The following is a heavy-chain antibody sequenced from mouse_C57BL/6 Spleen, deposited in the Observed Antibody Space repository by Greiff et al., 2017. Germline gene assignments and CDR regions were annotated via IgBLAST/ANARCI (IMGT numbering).Heavy chain of an antibody. CDR2: IYPGSGNT. Sequence: QVQLQQSGAELARPGASVKLSCKASGYTFTSYGISWVKQRTGQGLEWIGEIYPGSGNTYYNEKFKGKATLTADKSSGTAYMELRSLTSEDSAVDVCARREGGGSSYYYAMEYWGQGTSVTVSS. D-gene: IGHD1-1*01. J-gene: IGHJ4*01. CDR3: ARREGGGSSYYYAMEY. V-gene: IGHV1-81*01. CDR1: GYTFTSYG.